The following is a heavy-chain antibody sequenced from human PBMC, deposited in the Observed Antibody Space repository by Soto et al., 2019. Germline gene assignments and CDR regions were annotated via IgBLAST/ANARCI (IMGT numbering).Heavy chain of an antibody. CDR3: ARHLLRSNSGWHVDS. J-gene: IGHJ4*02. CDR2: IYYSGSS. Sequence: SETLSLTCTASGGSIISTSCYWAWIRQPPGKGLEWIGSIYYSGSSYYNPSLKSRVSISLDTSKNQFSLRLSSVTAADTAVYYCARHLLRSNSGWHVDSWGQGALVTVSS. V-gene: IGHV4-39*01. D-gene: IGHD5-12*01. CDR1: GGSIISTSCY.